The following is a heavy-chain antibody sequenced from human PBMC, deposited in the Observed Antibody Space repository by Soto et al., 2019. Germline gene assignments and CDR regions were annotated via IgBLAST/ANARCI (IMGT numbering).Heavy chain of an antibody. Sequence: VGSLRLSCAASGFTFSSYGMHWVRQAPGKGLEWVAVIWYDGSNKYYADSVKGRFTISRDNSKNTLYLQMNSLRAEDTAVYYCASSYYDFRSGQGGMDVWGQGTTVTVSS. CDR2: IWYDGSNK. D-gene: IGHD3-3*01. V-gene: IGHV3-33*01. CDR1: GFTFSSYG. CDR3: ASSYYDFRSGQGGMDV. J-gene: IGHJ6*02.